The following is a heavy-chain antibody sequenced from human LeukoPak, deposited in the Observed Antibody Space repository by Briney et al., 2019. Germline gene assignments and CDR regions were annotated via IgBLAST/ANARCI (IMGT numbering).Heavy chain of an antibody. J-gene: IGHJ4*02. CDR3: AKGNVIVVVDYI. D-gene: IGHD3-22*01. CDR1: GFTFSTYA. Sequence: PGGSLRLSCAASGFTFSTYAMSWVRQAPGKGLDWVSTISDGGSDTHYADSVKGRFTISRDNSKNTVYLQMNSLRAEDTAIYYCAKGNVIVVVDYIGGQGTLVTVSS. CDR2: ISDGGSDT. V-gene: IGHV3-23*01.